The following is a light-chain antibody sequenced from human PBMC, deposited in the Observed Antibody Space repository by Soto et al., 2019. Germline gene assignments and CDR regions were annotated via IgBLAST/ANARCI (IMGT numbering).Light chain of an antibody. J-gene: IGKJ4*01. CDR1: QGISTF. CDR2: DAS. CDR3: QKYNSAPLT. Sequence: DIQLTQSPSLLSASVGDRVTITCRASQGISTFLAWYQQHPGTAPKRLIYDASNLQSGVPSRFSGSGSGTEFTLTISSLQPEDFATYYCQKYNSAPLTFGGGTKVEIK. V-gene: IGKV1-9*01.